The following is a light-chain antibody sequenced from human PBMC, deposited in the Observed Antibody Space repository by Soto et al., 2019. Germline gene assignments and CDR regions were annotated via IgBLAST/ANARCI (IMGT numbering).Light chain of an antibody. Sequence: QSVLTQPPSTSGTPGQRVTISCSGSSSNIGSNHVYWYQQFPGMAPKLLMYRSDQRPTGVPDRFSGSKSGTSASLAINGLRSDDEADYYCSARDDSLSGVVFGGGTKLTVL. CDR2: RSD. V-gene: IGLV1-47*01. CDR3: SARDDSLSGVV. J-gene: IGLJ2*01. CDR1: SSNIGSNH.